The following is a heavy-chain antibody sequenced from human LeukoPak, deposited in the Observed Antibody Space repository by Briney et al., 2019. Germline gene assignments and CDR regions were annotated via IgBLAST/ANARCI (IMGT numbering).Heavy chain of an antibody. J-gene: IGHJ4*02. CDR1: GFTFSDYY. V-gene: IGHV3-11*04. Sequence: GGSLRLSCAASGFTFSDYYMSWIRQAPGKGLEWVSYISSSGSTIYYADSVKGRFTISRDNTKNSLYLQMNSLRAEDTAVYYCARDGSGRVPEMSAPDYWGQGTLVTVSS. CDR2: ISSSGSTI. D-gene: IGHD3-10*01. CDR3: ARDGSGRVPEMSAPDY.